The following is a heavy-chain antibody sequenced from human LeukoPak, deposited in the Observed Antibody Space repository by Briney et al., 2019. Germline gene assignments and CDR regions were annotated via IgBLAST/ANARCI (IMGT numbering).Heavy chain of an antibody. J-gene: IGHJ4*02. D-gene: IGHD6-19*01. CDR2: ISYDGSNK. CDR3: ARGAVAGTYFDY. V-gene: IGHV3-30-3*01. Sequence: GGSLRLSCAASGVTFSSYAMHWVRQAPGKGLEWVAVISYDGSNKYYADSVKGRFTISRDNSKNTLYLQMNSLRAEDTAVYYCARGAVAGTYFDYWGQGTLVTVSS. CDR1: GVTFSSYA.